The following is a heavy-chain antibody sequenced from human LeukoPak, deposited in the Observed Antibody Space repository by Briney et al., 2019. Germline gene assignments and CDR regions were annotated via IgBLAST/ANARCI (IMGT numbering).Heavy chain of an antibody. D-gene: IGHD1/OR15-1a*01. CDR1: GSTFSIQA. CDR2: FTGSDGNI. CDR3: AAGGGNTFSP. Sequence: GGSLRLSCAASGSTFSIQALSWVRQAPGKGLEWVSSFTGSDGNIRYADSVKGRFTLSRDSSKETMYLHMNSLRGDDPAIYYCAAGGGNTFSPWGQGILVTVSS. J-gene: IGHJ5*02. V-gene: IGHV3-23*01.